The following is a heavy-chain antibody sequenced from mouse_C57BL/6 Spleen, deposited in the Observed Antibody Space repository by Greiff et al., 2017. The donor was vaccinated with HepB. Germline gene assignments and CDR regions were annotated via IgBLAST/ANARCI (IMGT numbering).Heavy chain of an antibody. CDR2: IHPSDSDT. V-gene: IGHV1-74*01. Sequence: QVQLQQPGAELVKPGASVKVSCKASGYTFTSYWMHWVKQRPGQGLEWIGRIHPSDSDTNYNQKFKGKATLTVDKSSSTAYMQLRSLTSEDSAVYYCAIWDYYGRAWFAYWGQGTLVTVSA. J-gene: IGHJ3*01. CDR1: GYTFTSYW. D-gene: IGHD1-1*01. CDR3: AIWDYYGRAWFAY.